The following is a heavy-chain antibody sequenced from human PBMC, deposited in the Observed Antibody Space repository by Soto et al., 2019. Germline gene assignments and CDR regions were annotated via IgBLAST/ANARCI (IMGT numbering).Heavy chain of an antibody. CDR2: IIPIFGTA. Sequence: SVTVSCKASGGTFSSYAIIWVRQAPGQGLEWMGGIIPIFGTANYAQKFQGRVTITADESTSTAYMELSSLRSEDTAVYYCAREKSPRYYYYGMDVWGQGTTVTVSS. CDR1: GGTFSSYA. V-gene: IGHV1-69*13. CDR3: AREKSPRYYYYGMDV. J-gene: IGHJ6*02.